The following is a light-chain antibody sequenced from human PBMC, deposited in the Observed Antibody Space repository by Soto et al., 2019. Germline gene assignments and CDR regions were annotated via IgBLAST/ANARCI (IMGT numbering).Light chain of an antibody. CDR1: QSVSSR. Sequence: EIVLTQSPATLSLSPGERATLSCRASQSVSSRLVWYQQKPGQVPRLLIYDASNRVTGIPARFGGSGSGTDFTLTISSLEAEDFAVYYCQQRSDWPSTFGGGTKVEIK. CDR2: DAS. V-gene: IGKV3-11*01. J-gene: IGKJ4*01. CDR3: QQRSDWPST.